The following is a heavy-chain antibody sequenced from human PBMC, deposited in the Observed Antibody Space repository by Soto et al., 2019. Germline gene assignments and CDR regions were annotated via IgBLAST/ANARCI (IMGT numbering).Heavy chain of an antibody. CDR3: AREVHSSWEWLDP. CDR1: GDPLSYGGYY. Sequence: QVQLQESGPGLVEPSQTLSLVCSVSGDPLSYGGYYWSWVGQSPGKALEWVGFVYHTGATYYHPSHESRVTMAVDISKNECSVKLTSVTAADSATYYCAREVHSSWEWLDPWGQGILVTVSS. V-gene: IGHV4-31*03. CDR2: VYHTGAT. J-gene: IGHJ5*02. D-gene: IGHD1-26*01.